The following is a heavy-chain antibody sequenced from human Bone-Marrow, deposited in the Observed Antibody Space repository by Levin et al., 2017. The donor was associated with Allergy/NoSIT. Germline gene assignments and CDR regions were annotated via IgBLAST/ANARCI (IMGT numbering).Heavy chain of an antibody. Sequence: ASVKVSCKASGYTFTGYYVHWVRQAPGQGLEWVGWINPNSGDTNYAQKFLGRVTMTTDTSISTAYMELSSLRSDDTAVYYCARDRRGMDVWGQGTTVTVSS. CDR3: ARDRRGMDV. J-gene: IGHJ6*02. CDR1: GYTFTGYY. V-gene: IGHV1-2*02. CDR2: INPNSGDT.